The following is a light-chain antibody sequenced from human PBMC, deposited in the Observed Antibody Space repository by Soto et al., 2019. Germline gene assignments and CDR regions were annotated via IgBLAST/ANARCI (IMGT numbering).Light chain of an antibody. J-gene: IGLJ3*02. CDR2: GVT. Sequence: QSVLTQPASVSGSPGQSITISCSGSRSDIGSYNNVAWYQKHPGKAPRVMIFGVTKGPSGISDRFFGSKSGSTASLTISGLQAEDEADYFCFSYAGSSIWVFGGGTKLTVL. V-gene: IGLV2-23*02. CDR1: RSDIGSYNN. CDR3: FSYAGSSIWV.